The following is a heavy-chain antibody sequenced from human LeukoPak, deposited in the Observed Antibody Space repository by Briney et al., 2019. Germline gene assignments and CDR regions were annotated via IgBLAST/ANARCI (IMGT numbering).Heavy chain of an antibody. V-gene: IGHV7-4-1*02. Sequence: ASAKDSCKTSGYTFSTYALTWVRQDPGQRLEWMVWINTNTGKPTYAQGFPGRFVFSLDTSVSTAYLQISDLKAEDTAICYCARDGYSSASFDYRGQGTLVTVTS. D-gene: IGHD6-19*01. CDR3: ARDGYSSASFDY. J-gene: IGHJ4*02. CDR2: INTNTGKP. CDR1: GYTFSTYA.